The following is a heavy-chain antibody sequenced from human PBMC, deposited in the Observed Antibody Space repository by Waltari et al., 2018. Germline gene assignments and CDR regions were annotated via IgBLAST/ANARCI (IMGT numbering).Heavy chain of an antibody. D-gene: IGHD6-19*01. CDR3: VREVFGSGWRESYFFDY. V-gene: IGHV3-20*04. CDR1: VFTFNDYG. Sequence: EVQLVESGGGMLRPGGSLRLSCAASVFTFNDYGMSWVRQVPGKGLEWVSGINWSGARTSYADSVMGRFTVSRDNAMNSLYLEMSSLRAEDTALYYCVREVFGSGWRESYFFDYWGQGTVVTVSS. CDR2: INWSGART. J-gene: IGHJ4*02.